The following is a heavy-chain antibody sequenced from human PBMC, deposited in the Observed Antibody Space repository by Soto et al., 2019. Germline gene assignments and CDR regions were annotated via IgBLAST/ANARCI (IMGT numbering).Heavy chain of an antibody. D-gene: IGHD3-16*02. CDR2: MNPNSGNA. J-gene: IGHJ4*02. V-gene: IGHV1-8*01. CDR3: ARAQIVSQGYYFDY. Sequence: ASVKVSCKASGYTFTSYDINWVRQATGQGLEWMGWMNPNSGNAGYAQKFQGRVTMTRNTSISTAYMELSSLRSEDTAVYYCARAQIVSQGYYFDYWGQGPLVTVSS. CDR1: GYTFTSYD.